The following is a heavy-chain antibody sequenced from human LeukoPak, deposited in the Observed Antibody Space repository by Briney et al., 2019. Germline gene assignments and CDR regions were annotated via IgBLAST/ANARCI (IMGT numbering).Heavy chain of an antibody. Sequence: GGSLRLSCAASGFTFSSYEMNWVRQAPGKGLEWVSSISSSSYIYYADSVKVRFTISRDNAKNSLYLQMNSLRAEDTAVYYCASSGSGYYANWFDPWGQGTLVTVSS. J-gene: IGHJ5*02. D-gene: IGHD3-22*01. V-gene: IGHV3-21*01. CDR2: ISSSSYI. CDR3: ASSGSGYYANWFDP. CDR1: GFTFSSYE.